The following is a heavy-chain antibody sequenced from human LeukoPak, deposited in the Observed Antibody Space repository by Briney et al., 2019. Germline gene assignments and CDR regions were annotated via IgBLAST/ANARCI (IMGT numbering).Heavy chain of an antibody. CDR3: AKRFYYDSSGYGAFDI. D-gene: IGHD3-22*01. Sequence: PGGSLRLSCAASGFTFSSYGMSWVRQAPGKGPEWVSAISGSGGSTNYADSVKGRFTISRDNSKNTLYLQMNRLKAEDTAVYYCAKRFYYDSSGYGAFDIWGQGTMVTVSS. J-gene: IGHJ3*02. CDR2: ISGSGGST. CDR1: GFTFSSYG. V-gene: IGHV3-23*01.